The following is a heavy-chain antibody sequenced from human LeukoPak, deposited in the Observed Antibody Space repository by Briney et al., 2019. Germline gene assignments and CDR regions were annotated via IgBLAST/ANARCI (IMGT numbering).Heavy chain of an antibody. CDR2: ISHDGSNE. CDR3: AKARKIDY. CDR1: GFIFRTYG. J-gene: IGHJ4*02. Sequence: GGSLRLSCTASGFIFRTYGMHWVRQAPGKGLEWVAFISHDGSNEYYADSVRGRFTISRDNSKNTLYLQMNSLRAEDTAVYYCAKARKIDYWGQGTLVTVSS. V-gene: IGHV3-30*18.